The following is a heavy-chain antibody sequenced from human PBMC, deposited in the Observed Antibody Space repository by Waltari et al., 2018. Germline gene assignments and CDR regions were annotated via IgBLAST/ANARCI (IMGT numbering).Heavy chain of an antibody. Sequence: EVQMVETGGGLIQPGGSLRLSCAVSGFTVNSNYMSWVRQAPGKGLEWVQVLYSGGRTFYAASVKGRFSISREISKNTLYLQMNSLRAEDTAVYFCARDRPFDLWGRGTLVTVSS. CDR3: ARDRPFDL. J-gene: IGHJ2*01. CDR2: LYSGGRT. V-gene: IGHV3-53*02. CDR1: GFTVNSNY.